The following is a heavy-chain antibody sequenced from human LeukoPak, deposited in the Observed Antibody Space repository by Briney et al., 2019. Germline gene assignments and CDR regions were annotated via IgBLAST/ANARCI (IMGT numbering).Heavy chain of an antibody. Sequence: GGSLRLSCAASGFTFSSYWMSWVRQAPGKGLEWVANIKQDGSEKYYVDSVKGRFTISRDNAKNSLYPQMNSLRAEDTAVYYCARGGVGKPGYSSGSRKWYFDLWGRGTLVTVSS. V-gene: IGHV3-7*01. CDR3: ARGGVGKPGYSSGSRKWYFDL. J-gene: IGHJ2*01. D-gene: IGHD6-19*01. CDR2: IKQDGSEK. CDR1: GFTFSSYW.